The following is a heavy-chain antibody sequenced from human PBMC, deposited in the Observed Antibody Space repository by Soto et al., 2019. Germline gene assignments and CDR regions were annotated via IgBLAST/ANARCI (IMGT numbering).Heavy chain of an antibody. D-gene: IGHD3-10*01. V-gene: IGHV4-34*01. CDR3: ASRELLWFGEPYNWFDP. CDR2: INHSGST. J-gene: IGHJ5*02. Sequence: SETLSLTSAVYGWNFSGYYWSWIRQPPGKGLEWIGEINHSGSTNYNPSLKSRVTISVDTSKNQFSLKLSSVTAADTAVYYCASRELLWFGEPYNWFDPWGQGTLVTVSS. CDR1: GWNFSGYY.